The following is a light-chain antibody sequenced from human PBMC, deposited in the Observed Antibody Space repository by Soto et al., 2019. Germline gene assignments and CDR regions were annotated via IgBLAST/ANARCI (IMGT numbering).Light chain of an antibody. J-gene: IGLJ3*02. CDR2: EVS. Sequence: QSALTQPASVSGSPGQSITISCTGTSRDVGDYNIVSWYQQHPGKAPKLIIYEVSIRPSGVSHRFSGSKSGNTASLTISGLQAEDEADYYCTSYTSSTTWVFGGGTKLTVL. CDR1: SRDVGDYNI. V-gene: IGLV2-14*01. CDR3: TSYTSSTTWV.